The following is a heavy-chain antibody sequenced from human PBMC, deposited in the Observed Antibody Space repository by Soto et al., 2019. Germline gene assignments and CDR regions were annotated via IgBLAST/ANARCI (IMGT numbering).Heavy chain of an antibody. D-gene: IGHD1-26*01. CDR1: GFTFSSYA. V-gene: IGHV3-30-3*01. CDR2: ISYDGSNK. J-gene: IGHJ3*02. CDR3: SREGHSGSYLNDAFDI. Sequence: QVQLVESGGGVVQPGRSLRLSCAASGFTFSSYAMHWVRQAPGKGLEWVAVISYDGSNKYFADSVKGRFTISRDNSKNTLYLQVNSLRAEDTAVYYCSREGHSGSYLNDAFDIWGQGTMVTVSS.